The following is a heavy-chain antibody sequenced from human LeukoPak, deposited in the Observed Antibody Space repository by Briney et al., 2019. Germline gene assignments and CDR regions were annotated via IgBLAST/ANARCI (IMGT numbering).Heavy chain of an antibody. J-gene: IGHJ4*02. CDR2: MNPKSGGT. CDR3: TRALAF. V-gene: IGHV1-2*02. CDR1: GYTFTGNY. Sequence: ASVKVSCKASGYTFTGNYIHWVRQAPGQGLEWMGWMNPKSGGTKYALKFQGRITMTGDTSINTAYVGLSSLRSDDTARYYCTRALAFWGQGTLVTVSS.